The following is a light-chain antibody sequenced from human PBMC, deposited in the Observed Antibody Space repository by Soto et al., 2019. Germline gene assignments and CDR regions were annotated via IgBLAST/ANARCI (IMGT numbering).Light chain of an antibody. CDR2: GAS. J-gene: IGKJ5*01. CDR3: QQSGSSPIT. CDR1: QSVSRSY. Sequence: EIVLTQSPGTLSLSPGERATLSCRASQSVSRSYLAWYQQKPGQAPRLLIYGASSRATGIPGRFSGSGSGTDFTLTISRLEPEDFAVYYCQQSGSSPITFGQGTRLDIK. V-gene: IGKV3-20*01.